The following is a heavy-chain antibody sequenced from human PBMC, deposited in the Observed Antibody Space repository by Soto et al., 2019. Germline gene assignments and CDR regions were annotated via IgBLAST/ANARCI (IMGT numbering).Heavy chain of an antibody. CDR3: ARVNPGYSYVNY. Sequence: EVQLVESGGGLVQPGGSLRLSCAASGFTFSSYWMLWVRQAPGKGLVWVSRINSDGSTTSYADSVKGRFTISRDNAKNTLYLPMNSLRVEEMAVYYCARVNPGYSYVNYWGQGTLVTVSS. J-gene: IGHJ4*02. V-gene: IGHV3-74*01. CDR1: GFTFSSYW. CDR2: INSDGSTT. D-gene: IGHD5-18*01.